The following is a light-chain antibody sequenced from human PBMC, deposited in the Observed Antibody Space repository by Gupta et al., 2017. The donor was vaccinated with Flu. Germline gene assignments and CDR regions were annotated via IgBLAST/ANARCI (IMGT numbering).Light chain of an antibody. Sequence: DIVLTQSPATLSLSPGERATLSCRASQSVSSYLAWYQQKPGQAPRLLIYDASNRATGIPARFSGSGSGTDFTLTISSLEPEDFAVYYCQQRSNWSSTFGPGTKVDIK. V-gene: IGKV3-11*01. CDR2: DAS. CDR3: QQRSNWSST. CDR1: QSVSSY. J-gene: IGKJ3*01.